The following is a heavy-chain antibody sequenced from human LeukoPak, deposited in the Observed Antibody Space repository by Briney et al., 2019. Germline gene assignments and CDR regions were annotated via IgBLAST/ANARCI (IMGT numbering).Heavy chain of an antibody. CDR1: GYTFTAYY. CDR3: ARDSTWLRPNASATYMDY. V-gene: IGHV1-2*02. Sequence: ASVTVSCKSSGYTFTAYYIHWVRQAPGQGLEWMGWINPNNGGTDSAQDFQGRVAVTRDTSISTTYIELRRLRSDDSALYHGARDSTWLRPNASATYMDYSGNGTLVTVSS. CDR2: INPNNGGT. J-gene: IGHJ4*01. D-gene: IGHD3-9*01.